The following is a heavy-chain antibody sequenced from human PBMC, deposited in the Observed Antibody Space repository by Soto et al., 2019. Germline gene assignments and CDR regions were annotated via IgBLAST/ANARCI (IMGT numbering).Heavy chain of an antibody. Sequence: SETLSLTCAVYGGSFSGYYWSWIRQPPGKGLEWIGEINHSGSTNYNPSLKRRVTISVDTSKNQFSLKLSSVTAADTAVYYCARWRSRGLDYWGQGTLVTVSS. CDR1: GGSFSGYY. D-gene: IGHD2-2*01. J-gene: IGHJ4*02. CDR2: INHSGST. CDR3: ARWRSRGLDY. V-gene: IGHV4-34*01.